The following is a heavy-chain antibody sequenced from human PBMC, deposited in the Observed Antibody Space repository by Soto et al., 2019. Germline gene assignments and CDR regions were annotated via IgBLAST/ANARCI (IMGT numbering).Heavy chain of an antibody. CDR1: GFSVSNNY. CDR3: ARGLGSSWCECFQD. V-gene: IGHV3-66*01. J-gene: IGHJ1*01. D-gene: IGHD6-13*01. CDR2: IYSGGST. Sequence: EVQLVESGGGLVQPGGSLRLSCAASGFSVSNNYMAWVHQAPGKGVEWVSVIYSGGSTYYADSVKGRFTISRDSSKNTLYLQMNSLRAEDTAVYYCARGLGSSWCECFQDWGQGTLVSVSS.